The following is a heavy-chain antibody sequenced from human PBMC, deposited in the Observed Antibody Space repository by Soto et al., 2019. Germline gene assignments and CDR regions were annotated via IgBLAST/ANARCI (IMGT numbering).Heavy chain of an antibody. CDR2: IIPMFGTS. CDR1: GGTFSNYG. J-gene: IGHJ6*02. V-gene: IGHV1-69*01. Sequence: QVQLVQSGAEVKKPGSSVKVSCKASGGTFSNYGISWVRQAPGQGLEWMGGIIPMFGTSNYAQKFQGRVTITADASTSTAYMELSSLRSEDTAAYYCARDRTSTLVDRYYSMDVWGQGTTVTVSS. D-gene: IGHD1-26*01. CDR3: ARDRTSTLVDRYYSMDV.